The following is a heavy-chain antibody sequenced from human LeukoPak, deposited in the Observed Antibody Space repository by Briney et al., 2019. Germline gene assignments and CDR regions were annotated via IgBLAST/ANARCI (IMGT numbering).Heavy chain of an antibody. D-gene: IGHD3-22*01. CDR2: IKQDGSEK. J-gene: IGHJ4*02. Sequence: GGSLRLSCAASGFTFSSYWMSWVRRAPGKGLEWVANIKQDGSEKYYVDSVKGRFTISRDNAKNSLYLQMNSLRAEDTAVYYCARSQYYYDSGSFGYWGQGTLVTVSS. V-gene: IGHV3-7*01. CDR3: ARSQYYYDSGSFGY. CDR1: GFTFSSYW.